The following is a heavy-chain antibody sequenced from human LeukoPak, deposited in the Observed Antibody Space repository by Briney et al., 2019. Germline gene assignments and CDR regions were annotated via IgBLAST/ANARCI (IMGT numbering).Heavy chain of an antibody. V-gene: IGHV1-69*01. J-gene: IGHJ3*02. CDR3: ARGAGYCGGDCYIRGTAFDI. CDR1: GGTFSSYA. D-gene: IGHD2-21*01. CDR2: IIPIFGTA. Sequence: SVKVSCKSSGGTFSSYAISWVRQAPGQGLEWMGGIIPIFGTANYAQKSQGRVTTTSEESTSTAYMELSSLRSEDTAVYYCARGAGYCGGDCYIRGTAFDIWGQGTMVTVSS.